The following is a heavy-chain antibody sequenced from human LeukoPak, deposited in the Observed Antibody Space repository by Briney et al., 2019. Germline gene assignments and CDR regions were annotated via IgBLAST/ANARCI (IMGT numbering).Heavy chain of an antibody. D-gene: IGHD2-2*01. CDR3: AGTKLGYCTTTGCPLES. Sequence: GPLRLSCAAYGFTFSDHYMDWVRQVPGKGLEWIGYIYYPGYPNYNPSLKSRVTIAVETSKSQFSLNLRSVTTADTAVYFCAGTKLGYCTTTGCPLESWGQGTLVAVSS. J-gene: IGHJ4*02. CDR2: IYYPGYP. V-gene: IGHV4-59*11. CDR1: GFTFSDHY.